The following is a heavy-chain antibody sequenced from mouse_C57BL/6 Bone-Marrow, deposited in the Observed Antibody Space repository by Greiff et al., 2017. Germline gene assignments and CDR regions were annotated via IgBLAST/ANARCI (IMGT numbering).Heavy chain of an antibody. Sequence: QVQLQQPGAELVKPGASVKLSCKASGYTFTSYWMQWVKQRPGQGLEWIGEIDPSASYTNYNQKFKGKATLPVETASSTAYMQLSSLTSEDSAVYYCARRVIYYGNPYAMDYWGQGTSVTVSS. D-gene: IGHD2-1*01. CDR2: IDPSASYT. CDR3: ARRVIYYGNPYAMDY. CDR1: GYTFTSYW. V-gene: IGHV1-50*01. J-gene: IGHJ4*01.